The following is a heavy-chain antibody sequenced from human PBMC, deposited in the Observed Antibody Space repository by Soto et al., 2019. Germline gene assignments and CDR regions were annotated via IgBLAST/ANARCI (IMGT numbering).Heavy chain of an antibody. V-gene: IGHV3-15*07. Sequence: GGSLRLSCAASGFTFSNAWMNWVRQAPGKGLEWVGRIKSKTDGGTTDYAAPVKGRFTISRDDSKNTLYLQMNSLKTEDTAVYYCTTDQILLWFGELSWGMDVWGQGTTVTVSS. CDR2: IKSKTDGGTT. D-gene: IGHD3-10*01. CDR3: TTDQILLWFGELSWGMDV. J-gene: IGHJ6*02. CDR1: GFTFSNAW.